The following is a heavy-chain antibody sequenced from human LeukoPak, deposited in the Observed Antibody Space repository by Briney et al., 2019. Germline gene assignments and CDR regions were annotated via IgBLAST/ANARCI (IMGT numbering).Heavy chain of an antibody. J-gene: IGHJ4*02. Sequence: GGSLRLSCAASGFTFSSYAMHWVRQAPGKGLEWVSAISGSGGSTYYADSVKGRFTISRDNSKNTLYLQMNSLRAEDTAVYYCARTRSGSLDYWGQGTLVTVSS. V-gene: IGHV3-23*01. CDR2: ISGSGGST. CDR1: GFTFSSYA. D-gene: IGHD3-22*01. CDR3: ARTRSGSLDY.